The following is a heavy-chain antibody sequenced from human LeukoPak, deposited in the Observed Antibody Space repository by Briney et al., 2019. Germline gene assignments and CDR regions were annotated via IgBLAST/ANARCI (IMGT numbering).Heavy chain of an antibody. CDR2: TYYRSKWYT. CDR1: GDSVSSNSAA. Sequence: SQTLSLTCAIPGDSVSSNSAAWNWIRQSPSRGLEWLGRTYYRSKWYTDYAVSVKSRITINPDTSKNQFSLQLSSVTPEDTAVYYCARLYGPGGQIDYWGQGTLVTVSS. D-gene: IGHD3-10*01. J-gene: IGHJ4*02. V-gene: IGHV6-1*01. CDR3: ARLYGPGGQIDY.